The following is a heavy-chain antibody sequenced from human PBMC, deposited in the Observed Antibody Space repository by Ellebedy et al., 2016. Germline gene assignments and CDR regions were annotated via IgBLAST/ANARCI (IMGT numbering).Heavy chain of an antibody. CDR3: ARAGYDIVVVVAATENNWFDP. CDR2: IIPIFGTA. Sequence: SVKVSXXASGGTFSSYAISWVRQAPGQGLEWMGGIIPIFGTANYAQKFQGRVTITADESTSTAYMELSSLRSEDTAVYYCARAGYDIVVVVAATENNWFDPWGQGTLVTVSS. J-gene: IGHJ5*02. CDR1: GGTFSSYA. D-gene: IGHD2-15*01. V-gene: IGHV1-69*13.